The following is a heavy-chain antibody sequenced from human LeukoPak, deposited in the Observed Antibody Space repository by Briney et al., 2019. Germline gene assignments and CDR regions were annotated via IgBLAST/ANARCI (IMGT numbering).Heavy chain of an antibody. Sequence: SETLSLTCAVYGGSFSGYYWSWIRQPPGKGLEWIGEINHSGSTNYNPSLESRVTISVDTSKNQFSLKLSSVTAADTAVYYCARIDPMVRGVITQQDYWGQGTLVTVSS. CDR3: ARIDPMVRGVITQQDY. CDR1: GGSFSGYY. V-gene: IGHV4-34*01. D-gene: IGHD3-10*01. J-gene: IGHJ4*02. CDR2: INHSGST.